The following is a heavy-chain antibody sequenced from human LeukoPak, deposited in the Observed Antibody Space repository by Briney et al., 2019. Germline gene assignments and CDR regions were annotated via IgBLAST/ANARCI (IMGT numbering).Heavy chain of an antibody. CDR3: AKMMTPGQTSFDF. J-gene: IGHJ4*02. CDR1: GAFISSDS. V-gene: IGHV4-4*07. CDR2: IYTRGST. D-gene: IGHD2-2*01. Sequence: KTSETLSPPCTVSGAFISSDSWSWIRQPAGKGLEWIGRIYTRGSTSYNPSLKSRVTMSADTSKNQFSLKLRSVTAADTAVYYCAKMMTPGQTSFDFWGQGTLVTVSS.